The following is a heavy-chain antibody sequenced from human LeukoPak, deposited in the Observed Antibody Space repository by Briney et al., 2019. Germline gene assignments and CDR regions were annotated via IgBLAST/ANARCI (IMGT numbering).Heavy chain of an antibody. Sequence: GGSLRLSCAASGFTFSNFAMTWVRQAPGKGLEWVSSIVGSSSTYYADSLKGRFTISRDNAKNSLYLQMNSLRDEDTAIYYCARALPSSRYYFDYWGQGTLVTVSA. CDR3: ARALPSSRYYFDY. D-gene: IGHD6-13*01. V-gene: IGHV3-69-1*02. CDR2: IVGSSST. J-gene: IGHJ4*02. CDR1: GFTFSNFA.